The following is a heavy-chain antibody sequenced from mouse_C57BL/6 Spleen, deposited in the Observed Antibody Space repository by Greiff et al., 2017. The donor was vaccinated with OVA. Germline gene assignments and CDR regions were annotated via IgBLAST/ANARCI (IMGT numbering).Heavy chain of an antibody. V-gene: IGHV1-74*01. Sequence: QVQLQQPGAELVKPGASVKVSCKASGYTFTSYWMHWVKQRPGQDLEWIGRIHPSDSDTNSNQKFKGKATLTVDKSSSTAYMQLSSLTSEDSAVYYCAIGPHSSRYYAMDYWGQGTSVTVSS. J-gene: IGHJ4*01. CDR1: GYTFTSYW. CDR3: AIGPHSSRYYAMDY. CDR2: IHPSDSDT.